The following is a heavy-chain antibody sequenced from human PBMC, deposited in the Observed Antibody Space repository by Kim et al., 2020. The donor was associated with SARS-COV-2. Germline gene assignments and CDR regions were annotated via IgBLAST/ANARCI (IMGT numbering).Heavy chain of an antibody. D-gene: IGHD3-22*01. J-gene: IGHJ5*02. Sequence: SETLSLTCTVSGGSISSSSYYWGWIRQPPGKGLEWIGSIYYSGSTYYNPSLKSRVTISVDTSKNQFSLKLSSVTAADTAVYYCARQRTPNWYYYDSSGYYNWFDPWGQGTLVTVSS. CDR2: IYYSGST. V-gene: IGHV4-39*01. CDR3: ARQRTPNWYYYDSSGYYNWFDP. CDR1: GGSISSSSYY.